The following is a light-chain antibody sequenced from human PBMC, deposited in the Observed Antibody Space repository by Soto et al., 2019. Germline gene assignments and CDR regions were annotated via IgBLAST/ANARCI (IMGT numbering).Light chain of an antibody. Sequence: EIVMTQSPATLSVSPGERATLSCRASQSVSSNLAWYQQKPGQAPRLLIYGASTRDTGIPARFSGSVSGTEFTLNISSLQSEDFAVYYCQQYNNLLINFVQETRLEIK. CDR3: QQYNNLLIN. J-gene: IGKJ5*01. CDR2: GAS. V-gene: IGKV3-15*01. CDR1: QSVSSN.